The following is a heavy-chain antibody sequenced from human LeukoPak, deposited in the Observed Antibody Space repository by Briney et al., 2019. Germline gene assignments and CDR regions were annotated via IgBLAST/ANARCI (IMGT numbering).Heavy chain of an antibody. CDR2: IYYSGST. CDR3: AKDLVGRYYYGSGSLSPFDY. V-gene: IGHV4-59*01. D-gene: IGHD3-10*01. CDR1: GGSISSYY. J-gene: IGHJ4*02. Sequence: SETLSLTCTVSGGSISSYYWSWIRQPPGKGLEWIGYIYYSGSTNYNPSLKSRVTISVDTSKNQFSLKLSSVTAADTAVYYCAKDLVGRYYYGSGSLSPFDYWGQGTLVTVSS.